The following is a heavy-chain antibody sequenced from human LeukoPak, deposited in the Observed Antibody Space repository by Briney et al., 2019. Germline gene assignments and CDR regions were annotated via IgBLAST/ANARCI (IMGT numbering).Heavy chain of an antibody. D-gene: IGHD6-19*01. V-gene: IGHV3-11*01. CDR2: ISSSGSTI. CDR3: ARGCRYSSGWYVRWVDY. J-gene: IGHJ4*02. CDR1: GFTFSDYY. Sequence: GGSLRLSCAASGFTFSDYYMSWIRQAPGKGLEWVSYISSSGSTIYYADSVKGRFTISRDNAKNSLYLQMNSPRAEDTAVYYCARGCRYSSGWYVRWVDYWGQGTLVTVSS.